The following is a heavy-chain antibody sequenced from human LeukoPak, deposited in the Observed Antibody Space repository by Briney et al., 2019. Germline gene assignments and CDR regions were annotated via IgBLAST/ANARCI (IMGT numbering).Heavy chain of an antibody. CDR2: ISGSGGST. CDR3: AKSEGYYGSGSYYNPHNWFDP. CDR1: GFTFSSYA. V-gene: IGHV3-23*01. Sequence: QAGGSLRLSCAASGFTFSSYAMSWVRQAPGKGLDWVSAISGSGGSTYYADSVKGRFTISRDNSKNTLYLQMNSLRAEDTAVYYCAKSEGYYGSGSYYNPHNWFDPWGQGTLVTVSS. J-gene: IGHJ5*02. D-gene: IGHD3-10*01.